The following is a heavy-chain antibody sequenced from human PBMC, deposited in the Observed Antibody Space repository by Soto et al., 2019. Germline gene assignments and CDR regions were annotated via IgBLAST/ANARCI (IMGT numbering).Heavy chain of an antibody. CDR3: ARGRRGYSGYDRGVFYYYYGMDV. Sequence: SETLSLTCAVYGGSFSGYYWSWIRQPPGKGLEWIGEINHSGSTNYNPSLKSRVTISVDTSKNQFSLKLSSVTAADTAVYYCARGRRGYSGYDRGVFYYYYGMDVWGQGTTVPVSS. CDR2: INHSGST. V-gene: IGHV4-34*01. D-gene: IGHD5-12*01. J-gene: IGHJ6*02. CDR1: GGSFSGYY.